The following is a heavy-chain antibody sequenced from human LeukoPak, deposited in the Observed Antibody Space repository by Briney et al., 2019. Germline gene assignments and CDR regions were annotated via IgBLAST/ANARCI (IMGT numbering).Heavy chain of an antibody. V-gene: IGHV3-74*01. CDR1: GFTFNNYW. CDR2: INSDGSST. CDR3: ARDQRTLYYFDY. J-gene: IGHJ4*02. Sequence: GGSLRLSFAASGFTFNNYWMHWGPQAPGKGRGWVSRINSDGSSTSYADSVKGRFTISRDNAKNTLYLQMNSLRADDTAVYYCARDQRTLYYFDYWGQGTLVTVSS.